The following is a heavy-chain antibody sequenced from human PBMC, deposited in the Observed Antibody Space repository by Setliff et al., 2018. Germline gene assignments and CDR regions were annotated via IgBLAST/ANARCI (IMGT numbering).Heavy chain of an antibody. V-gene: IGHV4-39*07. Sequence: SETLSLTCTVSGGSISSSSYYWGRIRQPPGKGLEWIGSIYYSGGTYYNPSLKSRVTISVDTSKNQFSLKLSSVTAADTAVYYCAGNNAHLEWLFAWFDPWGQGTLVTV. CDR2: IYYSGGT. CDR3: AGNNAHLEWLFAWFDP. CDR1: GGSISSSSYY. D-gene: IGHD3-3*01. J-gene: IGHJ5*02.